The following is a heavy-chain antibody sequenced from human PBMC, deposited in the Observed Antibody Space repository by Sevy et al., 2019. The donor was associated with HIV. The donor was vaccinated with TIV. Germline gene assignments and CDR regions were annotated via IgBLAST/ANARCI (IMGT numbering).Heavy chain of an antibody. D-gene: IGHD6-13*01. CDR1: GFTFSSYA. V-gene: IGHV3-30-3*01. CDR3: AREGSSSWFDY. J-gene: IGHJ4*02. CDR2: ISYDGSNK. Sequence: GGSLRLSCAASGFTFSSYAMHWVRQAPGKGLEWVAVISYDGSNKYYADSVKGRFTISRDNSKNTLYLQMNSLRAEETALYYCAREGSSSWFDYWGQGTLVTVSS.